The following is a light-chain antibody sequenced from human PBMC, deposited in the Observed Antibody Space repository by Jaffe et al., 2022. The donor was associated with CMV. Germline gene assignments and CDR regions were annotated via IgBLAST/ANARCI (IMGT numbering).Light chain of an antibody. CDR2: DAS. V-gene: IGKV1-33*01. J-gene: IGKJ5*01. Sequence: DIQMTQSPSSLSASVGDRVTITCQASQDISNSLNWYQQKPGKAPKLLIYDASSLETGVPSRFSGSGSGTDFTLTVRSLQPEDVATYYCQQNYNVITFGQGTRLDIK. CDR3: QQNYNVIT. CDR1: QDISNS.